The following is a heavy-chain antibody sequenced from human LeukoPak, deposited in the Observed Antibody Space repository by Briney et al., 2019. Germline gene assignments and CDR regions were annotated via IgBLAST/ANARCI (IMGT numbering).Heavy chain of an antibody. J-gene: IGHJ4*02. CDR2: IIPIFGTA. CDR3: ARVGGRIAAAGTDLLGYFDY. Sequence: ASVKVSCKASGGTFSSYAISWVRQAPGQGLELMGGIIPIFGTANYAQKFQGRVTITTDESTSTAYMELSSLRSEDTAVYYCARVGGRIAAAGTDLLGYFDYWGQGTLVTVSS. D-gene: IGHD6-13*01. CDR1: GGTFSSYA. V-gene: IGHV1-69*05.